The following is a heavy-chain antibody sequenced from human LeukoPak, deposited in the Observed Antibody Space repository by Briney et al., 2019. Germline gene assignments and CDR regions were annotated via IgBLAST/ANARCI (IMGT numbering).Heavy chain of an antibody. V-gene: IGHV4-31*03. CDR2: IYHSGST. J-gene: IGHJ4*02. Sequence: SETLSLTCTVSGGSISIGGYYWSWIRQHPGKGLEWIGYIYHSGSTYYNPSLKSRVTMTVDTSKNQFSLNLSSVTAADTAVYYCARDRTGYSSFDYWGQGTLVTVSS. CDR1: GGSISIGGYY. D-gene: IGHD6-19*01. CDR3: ARDRTGYSSFDY.